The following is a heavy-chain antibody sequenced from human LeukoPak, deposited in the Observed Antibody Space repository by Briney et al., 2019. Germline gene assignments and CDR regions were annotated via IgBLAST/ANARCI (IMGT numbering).Heavy chain of an antibody. CDR3: AKYPNYYDSIYDY. CDR2: ISYSGGST. D-gene: IGHD3-22*01. Sequence: GGSLRLSCAASGFSFSSYAMSWVRQAPGKGLEWVSAISYSGGSTYYADSVKGRFTISRDNFKNTLYLQMNSLRAEDTAVYYCAKYPNYYDSIYDYWGQGTPVTVSS. CDR1: GFSFSSYA. J-gene: IGHJ4*02. V-gene: IGHV3-23*01.